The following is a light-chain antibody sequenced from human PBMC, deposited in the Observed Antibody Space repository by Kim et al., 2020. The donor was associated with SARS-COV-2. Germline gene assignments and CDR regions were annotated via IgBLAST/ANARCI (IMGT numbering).Light chain of an antibody. CDR2: TVS. Sequence: AIQMTQTPSSLSASVGDRVVISCRASQGIRNDLVWYQQKPEKAPRLLIYTVSTVHSGVPSRFCGSGSGTDFTLNISSLQPEDFATYYCLQDYTFPYTFGQGTKLEI. V-gene: IGKV1-6*01. CDR1: QGIRND. CDR3: LQDYTFPYT. J-gene: IGKJ2*01.